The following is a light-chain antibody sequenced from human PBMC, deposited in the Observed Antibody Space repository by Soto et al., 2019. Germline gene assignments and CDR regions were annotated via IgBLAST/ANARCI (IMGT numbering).Light chain of an antibody. J-gene: IGLJ3*02. V-gene: IGLV2-23*01. Sequence: QSALTQPASVSGSPEQSITISCTGTSSDVGAYNLVSWYQQHLGKAPRLIIYEDSKRPSSISPRFSGSKSDNTSSLTISGLRAEDEAHYHCCSYAGSRTFVFGGGTTLTVL. CDR3: CSYAGSRTFV. CDR2: EDS. CDR1: SSDVGAYNL.